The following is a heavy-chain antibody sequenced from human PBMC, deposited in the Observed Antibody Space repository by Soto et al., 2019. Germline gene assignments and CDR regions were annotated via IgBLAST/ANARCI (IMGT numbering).Heavy chain of an antibody. CDR3: ARRGGYYWLDT. CDR1: GGTFSSYA. J-gene: IGHJ5*02. D-gene: IGHD3-22*01. Sequence: ASVKVSCKAAGGTFSSYAISWVRQAPGQGLEWMGGIIPIFGTANYAQKFQGRVTITADESTSTAYMELSSLRSEDTAAYYCARRGGYYWLDTWGQGTLVTVSS. CDR2: IIPIFGTA. V-gene: IGHV1-69*13.